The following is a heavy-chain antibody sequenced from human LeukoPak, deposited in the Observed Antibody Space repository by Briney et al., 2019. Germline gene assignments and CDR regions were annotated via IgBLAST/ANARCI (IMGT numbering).Heavy chain of an antibody. CDR2: IYVTGT. CDR1: GGSISGYY. Sequence: SETLSLTCTVSGGSISGYYWSWIRHSPGKGLEWIGYIYVTGTRYNPYLRSRVTISVDRSRNQFFLKMSSVTAADTAVYYCARHIGGGIEDMDVWGKGTKVIVSS. J-gene: IGHJ6*03. CDR3: ARHIGGGIEDMDV. V-gene: IGHV4-59*08. D-gene: IGHD3-16*02.